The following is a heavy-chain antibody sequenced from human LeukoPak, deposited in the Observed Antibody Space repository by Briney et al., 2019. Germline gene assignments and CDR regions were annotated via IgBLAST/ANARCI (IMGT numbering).Heavy chain of an antibody. Sequence: ASVKVSCKASGYTFTNYGISWLRQAPGQGLEWVGWISAYNGNTNYAQKPQGRVTMTTDTSTTTAYMDLRSLRSDDTAVYYCVRDFWSEHIPYWGQGTLVTVSS. CDR3: VRDFWSEHIPY. CDR2: ISAYNGNT. V-gene: IGHV1-18*01. J-gene: IGHJ4*02. CDR1: GYTFTNYG. D-gene: IGHD3-3*01.